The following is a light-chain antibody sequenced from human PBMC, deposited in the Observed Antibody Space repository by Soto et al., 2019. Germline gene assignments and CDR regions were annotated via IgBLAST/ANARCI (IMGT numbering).Light chain of an antibody. CDR1: QSVRSW. V-gene: IGKV1-5*01. CDR2: DAS. J-gene: IGKJ4*01. CDR3: QQRSNWPLT. Sequence: IQMTQAAATLSASLGDRITITCLASQSVRSWLAWYQQKPGRAPKFLIYDASSLDSGVPSRFSGSGSGTEFTLTISNLEPEDFAVYYCQQRSNWPLTFGGGTKVDI.